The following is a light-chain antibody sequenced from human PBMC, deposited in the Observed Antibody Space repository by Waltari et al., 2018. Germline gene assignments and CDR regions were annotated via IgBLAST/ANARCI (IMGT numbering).Light chain of an antibody. Sequence: DIVFTQSPATLSLSPGERATLSCRASQSVSDSLDWYHHKPGQAPRLLVYDASNRATGVPARFSGSGSGTHFTLTISSLEPADFAVYYCQHRSGPFGPGTKVDFK. V-gene: IGKV3-11*01. J-gene: IGKJ3*01. CDR2: DAS. CDR3: QHRSGP. CDR1: QSVSDS.